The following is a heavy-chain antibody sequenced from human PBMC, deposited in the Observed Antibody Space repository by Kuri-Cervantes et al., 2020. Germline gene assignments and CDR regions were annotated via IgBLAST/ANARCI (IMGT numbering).Heavy chain of an antibody. CDR2: INHSGST. Sequence: SETLSLTCTVYGGSFSGYYWSWIRQPPGKGLEWIGEINHSGSTNYNPSLRGRVTISADTSKNQFSLKLSSVTAADTAVYYCARNVFSFDYWGQGTLVTVSS. J-gene: IGHJ4*02. V-gene: IGHV4-34*01. CDR3: ARNVFSFDY. CDR1: GGSFSGYY.